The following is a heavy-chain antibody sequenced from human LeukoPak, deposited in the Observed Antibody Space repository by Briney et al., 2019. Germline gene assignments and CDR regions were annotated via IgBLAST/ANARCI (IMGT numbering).Heavy chain of an antibody. J-gene: IGHJ6*02. CDR1: GGSISSYY. CDR2: IYYRGST. V-gene: IGHV4-59*01. Sequence: SETLSLTCTVSGGSISSYYWSWIRQPPGKGLEWIGYIYYRGSTNYNPSLKSRVTISVDTSKNQFSLKLGSVTAADTAVYYCARDHSSYYGMDVWGQGTTVTVSS. CDR3: ARDHSSYYGMDV.